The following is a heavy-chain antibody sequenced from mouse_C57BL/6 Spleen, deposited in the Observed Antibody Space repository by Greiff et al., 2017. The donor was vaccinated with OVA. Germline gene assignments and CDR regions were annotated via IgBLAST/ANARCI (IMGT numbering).Heavy chain of an antibody. D-gene: IGHD2-5*01. CDR2: ISSGSSTI. Sequence: DVHLVESGGGLVKPGGSLKLSCAASGFTFSDYGMHWVRQAPEKGLEWVAYISSGSSTIYYADTVKGRFTISRDNAKNTLFLQMTSLRSEDTAMYYCAGSNYVWYFDVWGTGTTVTVSS. J-gene: IGHJ1*03. CDR3: AGSNYVWYFDV. V-gene: IGHV5-17*01. CDR1: GFTFSDYG.